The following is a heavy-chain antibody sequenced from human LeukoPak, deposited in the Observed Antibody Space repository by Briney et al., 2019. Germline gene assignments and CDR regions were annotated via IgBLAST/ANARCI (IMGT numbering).Heavy chain of an antibody. Sequence: SDTLSLTCAVSNYSITSRNWWGWIRQTPGKGLEWIGYIFYGGNTDYNPSLNSRITMSVDTSKNQFSLKLSSVTALDTAVYYCAKVGDTSMFFEYWGQGTLVTVSS. J-gene: IGHJ4*02. CDR3: AKVGDTSMFFEY. D-gene: IGHD3-10*01. CDR1: NYSITSRNW. CDR2: IFYGGNT. V-gene: IGHV4-28*06.